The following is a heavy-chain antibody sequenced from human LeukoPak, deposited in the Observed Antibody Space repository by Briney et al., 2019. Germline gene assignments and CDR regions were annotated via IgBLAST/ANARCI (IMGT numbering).Heavy chain of an antibody. D-gene: IGHD2-2*01. CDR3: TRVVLLWRRGYFDY. CDR2: IRSKAYGGTT. CDR1: GFTFGDYA. Sequence: GRSLRLSCTASGFTFGDYAMSWVRQAPGQGLEGVGFIRSKAYGGTTEYAASVKGRFTISRDDSKSIAYLQMNSLKTEDTAVYYCTRVVLLWRRGYFDYWGQGTLVTVSS. V-gene: IGHV3-49*04. J-gene: IGHJ4*02.